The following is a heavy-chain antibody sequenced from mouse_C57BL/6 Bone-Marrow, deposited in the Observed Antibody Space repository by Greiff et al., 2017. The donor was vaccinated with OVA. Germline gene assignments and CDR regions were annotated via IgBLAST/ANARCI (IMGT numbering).Heavy chain of an antibody. J-gene: IGHJ2*01. CDR3: ARKGGYYSNYPFDY. V-gene: IGHV1-61*01. CDR2: IYPSDSET. CDR1: GYTFTSYW. D-gene: IGHD2-5*01. Sequence: VQLQQPGTELVKPGASVKLSCKASGYTFTSYWMDWVKQRPGQGLEWIGNIYPSDSETHYNQKFKDKATLTVDKSSSTAYMQLSSLTSEDSAVYYCARKGGYYSNYPFDYWGQGTTLTVSS.